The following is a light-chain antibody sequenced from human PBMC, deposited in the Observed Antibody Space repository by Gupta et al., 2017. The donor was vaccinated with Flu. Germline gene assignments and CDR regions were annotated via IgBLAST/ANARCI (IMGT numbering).Light chain of an antibody. Sequence: DIQMTQSPSTLSASVGDRVTITCRASESINTWLAWYQQKPGRAPKLLIYMASSLESGVPPRFSGSGSGTDFTLTISSLQPDDFATYFCQQYNSYSPYTFGQGTKLEMK. CDR3: QQYNSYSPYT. V-gene: IGKV1-5*03. CDR2: MAS. CDR1: ESINTW. J-gene: IGKJ2*01.